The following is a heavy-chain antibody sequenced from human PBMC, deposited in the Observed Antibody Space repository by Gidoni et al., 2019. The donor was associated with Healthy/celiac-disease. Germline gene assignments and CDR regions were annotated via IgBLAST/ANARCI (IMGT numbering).Heavy chain of an antibody. CDR1: GGSISSGSYY. D-gene: IGHD1-1*01. J-gene: IGHJ6*02. CDR2: IYTSGST. Sequence: QVQLQESGPGLVKPSQTLSLTCTVSGGSISSGSYYWRWIRQPAGKVLEWIGRIYTSGSTNYNPSLKSRVTISVDTSKNQFSLKLSSVTAADTAVYYCARDWKTPYYYYGMDVWGQGTTVTVSS. V-gene: IGHV4-61*02. CDR3: ARDWKTPYYYYGMDV.